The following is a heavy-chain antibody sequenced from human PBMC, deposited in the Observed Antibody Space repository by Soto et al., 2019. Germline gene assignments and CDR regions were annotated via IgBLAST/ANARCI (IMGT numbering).Heavy chain of an antibody. CDR2: INSNSGGT. V-gene: IGHV1-2*04. J-gene: IGHJ6*02. CDR1: GYTFTDYY. D-gene: IGHD2-2*01. CDR3: ARGSSYYYYGMDV. Sequence: ASVKVSCKASGYTFTDYYMHWVRQAPGQGLEWMGWINSNSGGTNYAQKFQGWVTMTRDTSISTAYMELSRLRSDDTAVYYCARGSSYYYYGMDVWGQGTTVTVSS.